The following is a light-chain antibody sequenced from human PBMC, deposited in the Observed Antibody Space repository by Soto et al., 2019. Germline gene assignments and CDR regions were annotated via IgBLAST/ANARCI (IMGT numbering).Light chain of an antibody. CDR3: SSYTSSNTLLYV. V-gene: IGLV2-14*01. CDR2: DVS. CDR1: SSDVGGHNY. Sequence: QSVLTRPASVSWSPGQSITISCTGTSSDVGGHNYVSWYQFHPGKAPKLMIYDVSNRPSGVSNRFSGSKSGNTASLTISGLQAEDEADYYCSSYTSSNTLLYVFGTGTKVTVL. J-gene: IGLJ1*01.